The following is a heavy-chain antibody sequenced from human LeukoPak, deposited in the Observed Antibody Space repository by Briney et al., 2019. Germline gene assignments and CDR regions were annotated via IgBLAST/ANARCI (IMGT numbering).Heavy chain of an antibody. CDR3: ARRYYYGSGSYLLRRPNWFDP. Sequence: SETLSLTCAVYGGSFSGYYWSWIRQPPGKGLEWIGEINHSGSTNCNPSLKSRVTISVDTSKNQFSLKLSSVTAADTAVYYCARRYYYGSGSYLLRRPNWFDPWGQGTLVTVSS. V-gene: IGHV4-34*01. CDR2: INHSGST. D-gene: IGHD3-10*01. CDR1: GGSFSGYY. J-gene: IGHJ5*02.